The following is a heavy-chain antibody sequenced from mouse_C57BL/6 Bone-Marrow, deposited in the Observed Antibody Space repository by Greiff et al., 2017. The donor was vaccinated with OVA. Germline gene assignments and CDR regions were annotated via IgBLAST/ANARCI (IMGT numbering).Heavy chain of an antibody. V-gene: IGHV1-53*01. CDR2: INPSNGGT. Sequence: QVQLQQSGTELVKPGASVKLSCKASGYTFTSYWMHWVKQRPGQGLEWIGNINPSNGGTNYNEKFKSKATLTVDKSSSTAYMQLSSLTSEDSAFNYFERRRLPYYLGYWGQGTTLTVSS. J-gene: IGHJ2*01. CDR3: ERRRLPYYLGY. CDR1: GYTFTSYW.